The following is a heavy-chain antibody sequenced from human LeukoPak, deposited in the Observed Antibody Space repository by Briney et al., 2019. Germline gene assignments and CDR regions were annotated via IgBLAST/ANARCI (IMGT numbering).Heavy chain of an antibody. D-gene: IGHD5-18*01. CDR1: GVSISGRY. CDR2: VYYDGTT. Sequence: PSETLSLTCTVSGVSISGRYWSWIRQPPGEGKGLEWIGYVYYDGTTHYNPSLESRVTISLDTSNNQFSLNVRSVTAADTAVNYCAKQREAYFDLWGRGTLVTVSS. CDR3: AKQREAYFDL. J-gene: IGHJ2*01. V-gene: IGHV4-59*11.